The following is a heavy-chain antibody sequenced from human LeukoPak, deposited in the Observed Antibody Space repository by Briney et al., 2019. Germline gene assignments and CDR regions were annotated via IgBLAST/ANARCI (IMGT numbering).Heavy chain of an antibody. V-gene: IGHV3-23*01. J-gene: IGHJ6*02. Sequence: GGSLRLSCAASGFTFSSYAMSWVRQAPGKGLEWVSAISGSGGSTYYADSVEGRFTISRDNSKNTLYLQMNSLRAEDTAVYYCAKARDYYYYYGMDVWGQGITVTVSS. CDR3: AKARDYYYYYGMDV. CDR1: GFTFSSYA. CDR2: ISGSGGST.